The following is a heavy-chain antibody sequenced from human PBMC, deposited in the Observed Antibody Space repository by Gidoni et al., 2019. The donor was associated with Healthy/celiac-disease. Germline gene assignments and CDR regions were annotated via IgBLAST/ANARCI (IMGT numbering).Heavy chain of an antibody. CDR1: GFTFSSNS. J-gene: IGHJ6*02. D-gene: IGHD2-15*01. CDR2: ISSSISYI. V-gene: IGHV3-21*01. CDR3: ARVAQDYYYYYGMDV. Sequence: EVQLVESGGGLVKPGGSLRLSCAASGFTFSSNSMNWVRQAPGKGLEWVSSISSSISYIYYADSVKGRFTISRDNAKNSLYLQMNSLRAEDTAVYYCARVAQDYYYYYGMDVWGQGTTVTVSS.